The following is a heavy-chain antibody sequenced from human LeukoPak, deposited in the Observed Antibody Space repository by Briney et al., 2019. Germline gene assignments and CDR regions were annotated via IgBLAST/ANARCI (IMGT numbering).Heavy chain of an antibody. J-gene: IGHJ4*02. Sequence: PSETLSLTCTVSGYSISSGYYWGWIRQPPGKGLEWIATISHSGSTYYNPSLKSQVTISVDTSKNQFSLKLSSVTAADTAVYYCARGRLDYFDSWGQGTLVTVSS. V-gene: IGHV4-38-2*02. CDR1: GYSISSGYY. CDR2: ISHSGST. D-gene: IGHD6-19*01. CDR3: ARGRLDYFDS.